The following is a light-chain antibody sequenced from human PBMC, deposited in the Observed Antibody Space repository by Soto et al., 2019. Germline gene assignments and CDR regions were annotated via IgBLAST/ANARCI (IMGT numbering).Light chain of an antibody. Sequence: EIVLTQSPATLSLSPGERATLSCRASQSVSSNLAWYQQKPGQAPRLLIYDVSNRATGIPARFSGSGSGTDFILTISSLKPEDFAVYYCQQRSNWPLLTFGGGTKVEIK. CDR1: QSVSSN. CDR3: QQRSNWPLLT. J-gene: IGKJ4*01. V-gene: IGKV3-11*01. CDR2: DVS.